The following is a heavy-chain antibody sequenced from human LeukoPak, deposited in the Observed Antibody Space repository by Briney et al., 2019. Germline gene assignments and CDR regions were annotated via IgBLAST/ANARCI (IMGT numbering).Heavy chain of an antibody. D-gene: IGHD6-19*01. CDR2: INPSGGST. CDR3: ARSLFAAGTRGRLAVAGRGDY. Sequence: ASVKVSCKASGYTFTSYYMHWVRQAPGQGLEWMGIINPSGGSTSYAQKFQGRVTMTRDMSTSTVYMELSSLRSEDTAVYYCARSLFAAGTRGRLAVAGRGDYWGQGTLVTVSS. V-gene: IGHV1-46*01. CDR1: GYTFTSYY. J-gene: IGHJ4*02.